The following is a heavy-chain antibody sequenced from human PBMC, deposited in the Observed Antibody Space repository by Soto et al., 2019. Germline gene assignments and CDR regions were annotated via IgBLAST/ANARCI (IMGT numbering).Heavy chain of an antibody. CDR3: ARGGFSSGYYGYYYYYGMDV. CDR2: ISSNGGST. CDR1: GFTFSSYA. Sequence: GGSLRLSCAASGFTFSSYAMHWVRQAPGKGLEYVSAISSNGGSTYYADSVEGRFTISRDNSKNTLYLQMGSLRAEDMAVYYCARGGFSSGYYGYYYYYGMDVWGQGTTVTVSS. V-gene: IGHV3-64*02. D-gene: IGHD3-22*01. J-gene: IGHJ6*02.